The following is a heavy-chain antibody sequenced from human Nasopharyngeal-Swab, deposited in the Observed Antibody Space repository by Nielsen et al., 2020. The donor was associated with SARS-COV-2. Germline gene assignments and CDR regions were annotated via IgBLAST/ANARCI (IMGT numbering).Heavy chain of an antibody. Sequence: ASVKVSCKASGYTFTSYAMHWVRQAPAQRLEWMGWINAGNGNTKYSQKFQGRVTITRDTSASTAYMELSSLRSEDTAVYYCARGRATVTTRVYWFDPWGQGTLVTVSS. V-gene: IGHV1-3*01. CDR3: ARGRATVTTRVYWFDP. CDR1: GYTFTSYA. J-gene: IGHJ5*02. CDR2: INAGNGNT. D-gene: IGHD4-17*01.